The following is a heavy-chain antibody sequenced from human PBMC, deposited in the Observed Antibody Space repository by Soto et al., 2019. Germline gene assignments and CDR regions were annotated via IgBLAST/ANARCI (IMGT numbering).Heavy chain of an antibody. J-gene: IGHJ3*02. D-gene: IGHD3-3*01. V-gene: IGHV1-18*01. CDR1: GYTFTSYG. CDR3: AREYYDFWSGLIPTDVFDI. CDR2: ISAYNGNT. Sequence: GASVKVSCKASGYTFTSYGISWVRQAPGQGLEWMGWISAYNGNTNYAQKLQGRVTMTTDTSTSTAYMELRSLRSDDTAVYYCAREYYDFWSGLIPTDVFDIRGQGTMVTVSS.